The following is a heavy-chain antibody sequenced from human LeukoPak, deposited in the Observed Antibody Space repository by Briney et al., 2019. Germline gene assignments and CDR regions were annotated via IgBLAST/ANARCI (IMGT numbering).Heavy chain of an antibody. Sequence: GGTLRLSCAASGFTFSSYGMSWVRQAPGKGLEWVSTISGSGGRTYYADSVKGRFTISRDNAKNSLYLQMNSLRAEDTAVYYCARDLNWETYWGQGTLVTVSS. CDR2: ISGSGGRT. CDR1: GFTFSSYG. J-gene: IGHJ4*02. V-gene: IGHV3-23*01. D-gene: IGHD1-1*01. CDR3: ARDLNWETY.